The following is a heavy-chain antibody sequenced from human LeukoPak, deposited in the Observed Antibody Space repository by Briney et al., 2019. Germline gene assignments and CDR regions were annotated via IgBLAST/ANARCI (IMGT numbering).Heavy chain of an antibody. CDR1: GGSISSYY. D-gene: IGHD6-13*01. Sequence: SETLSLTCTVSGGSISSYYWSWIRQPPGKGLEGIGYIYYSGSTDYNPSLKSQVTISVDTSKNQFSLKLSSVTAADTAVYYCARVSACSWPRASYYFDYWGQGTLITVSS. CDR3: ARVSACSWPRASYYFDY. CDR2: IYYSGST. J-gene: IGHJ4*02. V-gene: IGHV4-59*01.